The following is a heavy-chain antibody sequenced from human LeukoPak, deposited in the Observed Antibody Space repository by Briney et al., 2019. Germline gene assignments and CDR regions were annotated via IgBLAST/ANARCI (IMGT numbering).Heavy chain of an antibody. CDR3: AREYDSSGYYLGY. J-gene: IGHJ4*02. CDR2: IIPILGIA. D-gene: IGHD3-22*01. V-gene: IGHV1-69*04. Sequence: SVKVSCKAPGGTFSTYTISWVRQAPGQGLEWMGRIIPILGIANYAQKFQGRVTITADKSTSTAYMELSSLRSEDTALYYCAREYDSSGYYLGYWGQGTLVTVSS. CDR1: GGTFSTYT.